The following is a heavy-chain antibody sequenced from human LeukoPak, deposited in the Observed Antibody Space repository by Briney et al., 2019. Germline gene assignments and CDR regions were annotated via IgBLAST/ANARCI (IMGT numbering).Heavy chain of an antibody. J-gene: IGHJ4*02. CDR2: IKQDGTEK. D-gene: IGHD1-26*01. CDR1: GFTFSRFW. Sequence: GGSLRLSCAASGFTFSRFWMSWVRQAPGKGLEWVANIKQDGTEKYYLDSVKGRFTIPRDNTKNSVYLQMNSLRAEDTAVYYCAREGSPIVGARPFDYWGQGTLVTVSS. V-gene: IGHV3-7*01. CDR3: AREGSPIVGARPFDY.